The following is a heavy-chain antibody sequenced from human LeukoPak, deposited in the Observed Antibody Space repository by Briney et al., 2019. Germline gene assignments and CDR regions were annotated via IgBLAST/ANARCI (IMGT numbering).Heavy chain of an antibody. D-gene: IGHD3-10*01. CDR2: INPNSGGT. CDR3: TITMVRGVIGGFDY. CDR1: GYTFTGYY. V-gene: IGHV1-2*02. J-gene: IGHJ4*02. Sequence: ASVMVSCKASGYTFTGYYMHWVRQAPGQGLEWMGWINPNSGGTNYAQKFQGGVTMTRDTSISTAYMELSRLRSDDTAVYYCTITMVRGVIGGFDYWGQGTLVTVSS.